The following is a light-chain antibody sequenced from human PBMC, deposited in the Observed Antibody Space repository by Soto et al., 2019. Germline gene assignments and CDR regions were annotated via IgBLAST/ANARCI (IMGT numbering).Light chain of an antibody. J-gene: IGLJ1*01. V-gene: IGLV2-14*01. CDR2: EVT. CDR1: SSDIGTYNY. Sequence: QSVLTQPASVSGSPGQSITISCTGTSSDIGTYNYVSWYQQHPGKAPKLIIYEVTYRPSGISNRFSGSKSGNTASLTISGLQAEDEADYYCISYTDSSTLEVFGTGTKVTVL. CDR3: ISYTDSSTLEV.